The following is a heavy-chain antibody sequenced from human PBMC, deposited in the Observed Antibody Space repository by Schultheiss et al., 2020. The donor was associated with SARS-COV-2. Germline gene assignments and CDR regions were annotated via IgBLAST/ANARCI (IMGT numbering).Heavy chain of an antibody. CDR3: AKARAIPPDYYYGMDV. J-gene: IGHJ6*02. Sequence: GGSLRLSCAASGFTVSSNYMSWVCQGPGKGLEWFSDINCQGGCTNYGDSVKGRFTISRDNSKNSLYLQMNSLRTEDTALYYCAKARAIPPDYYYGMDVWGQGTTVTVSS. CDR1: GFTVSSNY. CDR2: INCQGGCT. V-gene: IGHV3-43*01.